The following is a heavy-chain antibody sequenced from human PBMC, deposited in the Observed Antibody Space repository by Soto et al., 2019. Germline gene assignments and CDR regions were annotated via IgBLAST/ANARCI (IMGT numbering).Heavy chain of an antibody. CDR3: ARDHPHSYGVYYFDY. J-gene: IGHJ4*02. CDR1: GGSISSYY. V-gene: IGHV4-59*01. Sequence: SETLSLTCTVSGGSISSYYWNWIRQSPGKGLELIGYIYSSGSTHYNPSLQNRVTISIDTSKNQVSLKVNSVTAADTAVYYCARDHPHSYGVYYFDYWGQGTPVTVSS. CDR2: IYSSGST. D-gene: IGHD5-18*01.